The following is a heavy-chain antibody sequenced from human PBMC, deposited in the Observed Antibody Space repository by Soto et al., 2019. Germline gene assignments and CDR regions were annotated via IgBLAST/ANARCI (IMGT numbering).Heavy chain of an antibody. CDR2: IYQTGST. CDR1: NGSITSGNW. V-gene: IGHV4-4*02. J-gene: IGHJ5*02. D-gene: IGHD3-16*01. Sequence: QVQLQESGPGLVKPSGTLSLTCAVSNGSITSGNWWRWVRQPPGKGLEWIGDIYQTGSTNYNPSLRSRVIISVDKSKNNFSLSLSSVTAADMAVYFCARVWGALAPIAGWFGPWGRGILVTVSS. CDR3: ARVWGALAPIAGWFGP.